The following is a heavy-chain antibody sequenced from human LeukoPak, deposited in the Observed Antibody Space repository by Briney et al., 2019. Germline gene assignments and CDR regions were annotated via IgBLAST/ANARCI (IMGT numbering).Heavy chain of an antibody. Sequence: ASVKVSCKASGGTFSSYAISWVRQAPGQGLEWMGGIIPIFGTANYAQKFQGRVTITTDESTSTAYMELSSLRSEDTAVYYCARAIAARPSAGHYYMGVWGKGTTVTVSS. CDR3: ARAIAARPSAGHYYMGV. CDR1: GGTFSSYA. D-gene: IGHD6-6*01. V-gene: IGHV1-69*05. J-gene: IGHJ6*03. CDR2: IIPIFGTA.